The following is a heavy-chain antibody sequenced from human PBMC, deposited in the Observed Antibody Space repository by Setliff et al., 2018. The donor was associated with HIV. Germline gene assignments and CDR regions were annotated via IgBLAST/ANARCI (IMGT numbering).Heavy chain of an antibody. D-gene: IGHD2-2*01. CDR2: ISSAATII. CDR1: GFTFRDYY. V-gene: IGHV3-11*01. CDR3: ARDLVRVSAHQDDY. Sequence: KPGGSLRLSCAASGFTFRDYYMIWIRQAPGKGLEWVSYISSAATIISYADSVKGRFTISRDDATNSLYLQMNGLRAEDTAVYYCARDLVRVSAHQDDYWGQGTLVTVSS. J-gene: IGHJ4*02.